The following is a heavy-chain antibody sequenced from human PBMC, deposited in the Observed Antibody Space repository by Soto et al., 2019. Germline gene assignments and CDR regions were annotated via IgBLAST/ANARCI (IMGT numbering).Heavy chain of an antibody. J-gene: IGHJ4*02. CDR2: INPILSMS. Sequence: QVQLVQSGAEVKKPGSSVRVSCKASGDTFSFYSINWVRQAPGLGLEWMGRINPILSMSNYAQRFQGRVTVTADKSTSTAYMELSSLRSEDTAMYYCASSYGSGYRAFDYWGLGALVTVSS. CDR3: ASSYGSGYRAFDY. V-gene: IGHV1-69*02. CDR1: GDTFSFYS. D-gene: IGHD3-10*01.